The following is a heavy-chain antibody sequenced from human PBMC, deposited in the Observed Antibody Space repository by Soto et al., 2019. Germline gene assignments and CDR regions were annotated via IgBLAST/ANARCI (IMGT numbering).Heavy chain of an antibody. CDR2: IYYSGNT. J-gene: IGHJ6*02. V-gene: IGHV4-59*01. Sequence: QVQLQESGPGLVKPSETLSLTCTVSGGSISSYCWSWIRQPPGKGLEWIGYIYYSGNTNYNPSLKSRVTISVDTSKNQFSLKLSSVTAADTAVYYCAGSGSSPYYYYYGMDVWGQGTTVTVSS. CDR1: GGSISSYC. D-gene: IGHD3-10*01. CDR3: AGSGSSPYYYYYGMDV.